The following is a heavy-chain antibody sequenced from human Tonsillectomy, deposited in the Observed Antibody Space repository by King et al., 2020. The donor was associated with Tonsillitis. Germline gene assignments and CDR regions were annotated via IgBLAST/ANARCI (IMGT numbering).Heavy chain of an antibody. CDR2: ISYDGSNE. V-gene: IGHV3-30*18. CDR3: AKFQAPFDY. CDR1: GFTCSNSG. J-gene: IGHJ4*02. Sequence: VQLVESGGGVVQPGRSLRLSCAAAGFTCSNSGMHWVRQAPGKGLEWVAVISYDGSNEYYADSVKGRFIISRDNSKNTVYLQMNSLRPEDTAVYMCAKFQAPFDYWGQGTLVTVSS.